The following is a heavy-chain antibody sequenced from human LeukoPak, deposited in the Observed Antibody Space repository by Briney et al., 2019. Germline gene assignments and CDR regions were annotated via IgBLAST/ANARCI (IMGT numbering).Heavy chain of an antibody. Sequence: GGSLRLSCAASGFTFSSYAMSWVRQAPGKGLEWVSAISGSGGSTYYADSVKGRFTISRDNSKNTLHLQMNSLRAEDTAVYYCAKDVGRYGDYSRGDDYWGQGTLVTVSS. J-gene: IGHJ4*02. D-gene: IGHD4-17*01. V-gene: IGHV3-23*01. CDR1: GFTFSSYA. CDR2: ISGSGGST. CDR3: AKDVGRYGDYSRGDDY.